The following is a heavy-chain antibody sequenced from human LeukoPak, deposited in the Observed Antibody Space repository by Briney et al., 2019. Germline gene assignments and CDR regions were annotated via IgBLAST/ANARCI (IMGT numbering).Heavy chain of an antibody. CDR2: INPNSGGT. J-gene: IGHJ4*02. V-gene: IGHV1-2*02. Sequence: ASVKVSCKASGYTFTGYYMHWVRQAPGQGLEWMGWINPNSGGTNYAQKFQGRVTMTRDTSISTAYMELSRLRSDDTAVYYCARALTRRIAAAGEMVGYWGQGTLVTVSS. CDR3: ARALTRRIAAAGEMVGY. D-gene: IGHD6-13*01. CDR1: GYTFTGYY.